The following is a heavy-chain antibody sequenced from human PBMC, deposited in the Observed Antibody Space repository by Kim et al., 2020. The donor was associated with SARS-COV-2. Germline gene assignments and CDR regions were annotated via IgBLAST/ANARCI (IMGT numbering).Heavy chain of an antibody. CDR2: IYYSGST. CDR3: ARVASMSGYDYGDYYYYYGMDV. D-gene: IGHD5-12*01. CDR1: GGSISSGGYY. Sequence: SETLSLTCTVSGGSISSGGYYWSWIRQHPGKGLEWIGYIYYSGSTYYNPSLKSRVTISVDTSKNQFSLKLSSVTAADTAVYYCARVASMSGYDYGDYYYYYGMDVWGQGTTVTVSS. J-gene: IGHJ6*02. V-gene: IGHV4-31*03.